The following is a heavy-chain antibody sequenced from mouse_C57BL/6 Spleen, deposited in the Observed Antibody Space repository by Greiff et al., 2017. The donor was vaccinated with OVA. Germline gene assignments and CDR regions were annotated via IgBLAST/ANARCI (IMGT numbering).Heavy chain of an antibody. V-gene: IGHV3-6*01. J-gene: IGHJ3*01. Sequence: ESGPGLVKPSQSLSLTCSVTGYSITSGYYWNWIRQFPGNKLEWMGYISYDGSNNYNPSLKNRISITRDTSKNQFFLKLNSVTTEDTATYYCAHYYGSSLAWFAYWGQGTLVTVSA. CDR3: AHYYGSSLAWFAY. CDR2: ISYDGSN. D-gene: IGHD1-1*01. CDR1: GYSITSGYY.